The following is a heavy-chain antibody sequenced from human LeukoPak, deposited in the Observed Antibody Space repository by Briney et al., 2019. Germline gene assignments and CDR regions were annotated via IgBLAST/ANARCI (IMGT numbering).Heavy chain of an antibody. J-gene: IGHJ4*02. Sequence: GRSLRLSCTPSGFTFGDYAMSWFRQAPGKGLEWVGFIRSKASGGTTEYAASVKDRLTISRDDSKSIAYLQMNSLKTDGTALYYCARGHSAYDPFDYWGQGTLVTVSS. V-gene: IGHV3-49*03. CDR2: IRSKASGGTT. CDR3: ARGHSAYDPFDY. D-gene: IGHD5-12*01. CDR1: GFTFGDYA.